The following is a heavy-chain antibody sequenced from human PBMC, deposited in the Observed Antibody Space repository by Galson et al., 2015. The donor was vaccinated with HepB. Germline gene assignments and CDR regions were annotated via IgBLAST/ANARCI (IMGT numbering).Heavy chain of an antibody. CDR2: INPNSGGT. CDR1: GYTFTGYY. V-gene: IGHV1-2*04. J-gene: IGHJ3*02. Sequence: SVKVSCKASGYTFTGYYMHWVRQAPGQGLEWMGWINPNSGGTNYAQKFQGWVTMTRDTSISTAYMELSRLRSDDTAAYYCARSTPPSKNYDSSPSGAFDIWGQGTMVTVSS. CDR3: ARSTPPSKNYDSSPSGAFDI. D-gene: IGHD3-22*01.